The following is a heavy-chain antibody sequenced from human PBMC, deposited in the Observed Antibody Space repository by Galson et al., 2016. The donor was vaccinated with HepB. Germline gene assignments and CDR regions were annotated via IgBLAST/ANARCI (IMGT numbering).Heavy chain of an antibody. J-gene: IGHJ4*02. Sequence: SVKVSCKASGYTFNHYVITWVRQAPGQGLQWLGWSSGDGTNTPRAQSFLGRITMTADTSTNTAYMELRSLRSGDTAVYYCARGSKTAGVDWGQGTLVTVSS. V-gene: IGHV1-18*01. CDR2: SSGDGTNT. CDR1: GYTFNHYV. CDR3: ARGSKTAGVD. D-gene: IGHD6-19*01.